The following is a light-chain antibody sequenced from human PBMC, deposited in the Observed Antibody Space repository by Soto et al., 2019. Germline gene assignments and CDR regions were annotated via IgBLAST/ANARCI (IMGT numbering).Light chain of an antibody. V-gene: IGKV1-13*02. CDR2: DAS. CDR1: QGISSA. J-gene: IGKJ4*01. Sequence: AIQLTQSPSSLSASVGDRVTITCRASQGISSALAWYQQKPGKAPKLLIYDASSLESGVPSRFSGSGSGTDFTLTISSLQPEDFATYFFYQFNGYHLDFGGCTKVDIK. CDR3: YQFNGYHLD.